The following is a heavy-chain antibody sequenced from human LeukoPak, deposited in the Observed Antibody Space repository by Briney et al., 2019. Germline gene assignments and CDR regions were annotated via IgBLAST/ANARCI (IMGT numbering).Heavy chain of an antibody. J-gene: IGHJ4*02. V-gene: IGHV3-23*01. D-gene: IGHD3-22*01. CDR1: GFTFSSYA. CDR2: ISGNGGST. Sequence: GGSLRLSCAASGFTFSSYAMSWVRQAPGKGLEWVSAISGNGGSTYYADSVKGRFTISRDNSKNTLCLQMNSLRAKDTAVYYCAKDRYYDSSGPDYWGQGTLVTVSS. CDR3: AKDRYYDSSGPDY.